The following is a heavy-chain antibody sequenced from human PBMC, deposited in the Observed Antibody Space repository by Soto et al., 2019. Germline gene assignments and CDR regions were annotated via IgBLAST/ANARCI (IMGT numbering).Heavy chain of an antibody. Sequence: EVQVLASGGDCVQPGGSLRLSYSGSGFTFNNYAMTWVRQAPGRGLEWVSVFTTTGDTIYADSVKGRFTISRDNSKNTVFLQLTSLRADDTAVYYCVAELRGYCSSTRCYQGDYWGQGTLVTVSS. J-gene: IGHJ4*02. CDR1: GFTFNNYA. CDR3: VAELRGYCSSTRCYQGDY. D-gene: IGHD2-2*01. V-gene: IGHV3-23*01. CDR2: FTTTGDT.